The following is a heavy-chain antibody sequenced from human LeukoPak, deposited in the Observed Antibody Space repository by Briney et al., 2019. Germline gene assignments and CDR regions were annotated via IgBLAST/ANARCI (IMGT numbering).Heavy chain of an antibody. J-gene: IGHJ4*02. CDR3: ARGVDYYENSGTIDY. CDR1: GFTVSSNY. D-gene: IGHD3-22*01. V-gene: IGHV3-33*08. CDR2: IWYDGSDK. Sequence: GGSLRLSCAASGFTVSSNYMSWVRQPPGKGLEWVTFIWYDGSDKNYEDSVKGRFTISRDNSKNTLYLQMNSLRAEDTAVYYCARGVDYYENSGTIDYWGQGTLVTVSS.